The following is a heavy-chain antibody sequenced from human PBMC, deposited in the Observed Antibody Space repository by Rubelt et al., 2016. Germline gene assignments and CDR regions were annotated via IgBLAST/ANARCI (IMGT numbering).Heavy chain of an antibody. D-gene: IGHD3-22*01. J-gene: IGHJ2*01. CDR1: GGSISSYY. Sequence: GLVKPSETLSLTCTVSGGSISSYYWSWIRQPPGEGLEWIGYVHYSGSTYYNPSLKSRVTISVDTSKNQFSLKLSSVTAADTAVYYCARHGHYYDSNGYYVKYYYFDLWGRGTLVTVSS. CDR3: ARHGHYYDSNGYYVKYYYFDL. CDR2: VHYSGST. V-gene: IGHV4-59*08.